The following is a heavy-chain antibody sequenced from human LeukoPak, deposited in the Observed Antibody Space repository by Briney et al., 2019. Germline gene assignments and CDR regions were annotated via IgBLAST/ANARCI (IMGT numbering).Heavy chain of an antibody. V-gene: IGHV4-59*01. CDR1: GGSINSYY. D-gene: IGHD2-15*01. CDR2: IYYTGIT. Sequence: SETLSLTCTVSGGSINSYYRSWMRQPPGKGLEWIGYIYYTGITKHNPSLKSRVTISVDTSKNQFSLKLSSVTAADTAVYYCARYCRDGGCYDYWGQGTLVTVSS. J-gene: IGHJ4*02. CDR3: ARYCRDGGCYDY.